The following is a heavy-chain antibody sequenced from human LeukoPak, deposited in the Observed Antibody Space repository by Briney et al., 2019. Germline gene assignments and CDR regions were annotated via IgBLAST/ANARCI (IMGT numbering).Heavy chain of an antibody. J-gene: IGHJ6*02. Sequence: GGSLRLSCAASGFTFDDYAMPWVRQAPGKGLEWVSGISWNSGSIGYADSVKGRFTISRDNAKNSLYLQMNSLRAEDTALYYCAKDASYYYYGMDVWGQGTTVTVSS. CDR1: GFTFDDYA. V-gene: IGHV3-9*01. CDR3: AKDASYYYYGMDV. CDR2: ISWNSGSI.